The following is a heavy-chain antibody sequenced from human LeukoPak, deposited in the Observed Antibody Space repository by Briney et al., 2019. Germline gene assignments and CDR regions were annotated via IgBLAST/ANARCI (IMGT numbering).Heavy chain of an antibody. V-gene: IGHV4-4*07. J-gene: IGHJ5*02. Sequence: SETLSLTCTVSGGSISSYYWSWIRQPAGKGLEWIGRIYTSGSTNYNPSLKSRATMSVDTSKNQFSLKLSSVTAADTAVYYCARDLRWYSSSWYDKKNWFDPWGQGTLVTVSS. CDR2: IYTSGST. CDR1: GGSISSYY. CDR3: ARDLRWYSSSWYDKKNWFDP. D-gene: IGHD6-13*01.